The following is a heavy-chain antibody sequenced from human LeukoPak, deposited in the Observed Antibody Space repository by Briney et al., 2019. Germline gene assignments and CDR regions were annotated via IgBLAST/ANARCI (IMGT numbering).Heavy chain of an antibody. V-gene: IGHV3-48*02. J-gene: IGHJ4*02. Sequence: HPGGSLRLSCAASGFSFSSHTMHWVRQAPGKGLEWLSYISSSSSTRYYADSVKGRFTISRDNAKKTLYLQMNSLRDEDTAIYYCARQGYRYGPLALWGQGTLVTVPS. D-gene: IGHD5-18*01. CDR2: ISSSSSTR. CDR3: ARQGYRYGPLAL. CDR1: GFSFSSHT.